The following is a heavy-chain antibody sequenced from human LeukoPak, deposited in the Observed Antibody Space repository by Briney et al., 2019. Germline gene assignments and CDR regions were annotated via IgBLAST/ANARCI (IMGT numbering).Heavy chain of an antibody. CDR2: ISGSGGGT. D-gene: IGHD6-19*01. CDR1: GFTFSSYA. CDR3: AKGDSSGPWAY. Sequence: GGSLRLSCAASGFTFSSYAMSWVRQAPGKGLEWVSAISGSGGGTYYADSVKGRFTISRDNSKNTLYLQMNSLRAEDTAVYYCAKGDSSGPWAYWGQGTLVTVSS. J-gene: IGHJ4*02. V-gene: IGHV3-23*01.